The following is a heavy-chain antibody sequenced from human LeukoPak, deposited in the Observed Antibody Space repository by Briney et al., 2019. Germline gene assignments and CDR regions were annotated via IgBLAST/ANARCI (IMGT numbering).Heavy chain of an antibody. CDR2: ISAYNGNT. V-gene: IGHV1-18*01. J-gene: IGHJ4*02. D-gene: IGHD6-13*01. Sequence: ASVKVSCKASGYTFTTYGISWVRQAPGQGLEWMGWISAYNGNTNYAQKLQGRVTMTTDTSTSTAYMELRSLRSDDTAVYHCARVIVATGTNYFDYWGQGTLVTVSS. CDR1: GYTFTTYG. CDR3: ARVIVATGTNYFDY.